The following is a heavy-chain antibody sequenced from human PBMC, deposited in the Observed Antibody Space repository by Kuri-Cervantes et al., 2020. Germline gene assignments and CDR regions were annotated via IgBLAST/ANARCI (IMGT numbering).Heavy chain of an antibody. J-gene: IGHJ5*02. V-gene: IGHV4-38-2*01. Sequence: SQTLSLTCAVSGYSISSGYYWGWIRQPPGKGLEWIGEVNHSGDTNYNSSLKSRVTISADTSENQFSLMLTSVTAADTAVYYCARVLPRGFNFPYGSNWLDPWGQGTLVTVSS. D-gene: IGHD2/OR15-2a*01. CDR2: VNHSGDT. CDR3: ARVLPRGFNFPYGSNWLDP. CDR1: GYSISSGYY.